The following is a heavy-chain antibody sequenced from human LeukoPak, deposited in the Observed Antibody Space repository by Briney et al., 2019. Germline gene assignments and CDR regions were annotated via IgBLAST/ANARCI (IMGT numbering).Heavy chain of an antibody. D-gene: IGHD6-13*01. Sequence: GGSLRLSCAASGFTVSSNYMSWVRQAPGKGLEWVSVIYSGGSTYYADSVKGRFTISRDNSKNTLYLQMNSLRAEDTAVYYCARDLDSSSWYGQDAFDIWGQGTMVTVSS. CDR3: ARDLDSSSWYGQDAFDI. CDR2: IYSGGST. J-gene: IGHJ3*02. V-gene: IGHV3-66*01. CDR1: GFTVSSNY.